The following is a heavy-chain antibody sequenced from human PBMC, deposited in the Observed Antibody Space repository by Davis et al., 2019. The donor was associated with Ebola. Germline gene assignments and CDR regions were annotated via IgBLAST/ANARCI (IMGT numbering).Heavy chain of an antibody. D-gene: IGHD3-22*01. CDR2: IYYSGST. CDR1: GGSISSYY. V-gene: IGHV4-59*12. J-gene: IGHJ4*02. CDR3: ARASGYYSPALDY. Sequence: SETLSLTCTVSGGSISSYYWSWIRQPPGKGLEWIGYIYYSGSTNYNPSLKSRVTISVDTSKNQFSLKLSSVTAADTAVYYCARASGYYSPALDYWGQGTLVTVSS.